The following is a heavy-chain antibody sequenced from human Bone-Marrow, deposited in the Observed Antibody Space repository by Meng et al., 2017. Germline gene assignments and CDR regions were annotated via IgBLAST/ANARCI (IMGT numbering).Heavy chain of an antibody. CDR2: IKQDGSEK. CDR3: ARGTRVRGRAHPPNWRFDP. CDR1: GFTFSSYW. V-gene: IGHV3-7*01. Sequence: GESLKISCAASGFTFSSYWMSWVRQAPGKGLEWVANIKQDGSEKYYVDSVKGRFTISRDNAKNSLYLQMNSLRAEDTAVYYCARGTRVRGRAHPPNWRFDPWGQGTLVTVSS. J-gene: IGHJ5*02. D-gene: IGHD3-10*01.